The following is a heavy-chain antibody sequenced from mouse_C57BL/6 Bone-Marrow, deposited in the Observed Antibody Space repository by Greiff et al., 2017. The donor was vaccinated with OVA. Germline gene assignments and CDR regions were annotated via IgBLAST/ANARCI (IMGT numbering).Heavy chain of an antibody. Sequence: EVHLVESGGDLVKPGGSLKLSCAASGFTFSSYGMSWVRQTPDKRLEWVATISSGGSYTYYPDSVKGRFTISRDNAKNTLYLQMSSLKSEDTAMYYCARHPYLYYFDYWGQGTTLTVSS. J-gene: IGHJ2*01. CDR3: ARHPYLYYFDY. D-gene: IGHD5-5*01. V-gene: IGHV5-6*01. CDR2: ISSGGSYT. CDR1: GFTFSSYG.